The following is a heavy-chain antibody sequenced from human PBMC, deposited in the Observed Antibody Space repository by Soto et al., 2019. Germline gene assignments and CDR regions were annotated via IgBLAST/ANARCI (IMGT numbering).Heavy chain of an antibody. CDR1: GVSISSGGYY. J-gene: IGHJ4*02. CDR2: IYYSGST. D-gene: IGHD5-18*01. V-gene: IGHV4-31*03. Sequence: PSETLSLTCTVSGVSISSGGYYWSWIRQHPGKGLEWIGYIYYSGSTYYNPSLKSRVTISVDTSKNQFSLKLSSVTAADTAVYYCASRVAGYSYASALGPGYAYGAQETRVTVPS. CDR3: ASRVAGYSYASALGPGYAY.